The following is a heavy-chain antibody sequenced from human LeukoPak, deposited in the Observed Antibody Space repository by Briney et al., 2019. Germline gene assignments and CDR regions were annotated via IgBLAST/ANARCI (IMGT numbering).Heavy chain of an antibody. V-gene: IGHV1-69*01. CDR2: IIPIFGTA. CDR3: ARVAGRDYYDSSGNYFDY. Sequence: SVKVSCKASGGTFSSYAISWVRQAPGQGLEWMGGIIPIFGTANYAQKFQGRVTITADESTSTAYMELSSLRSEDTAVYYCARVAGRDYYDSSGNYFDYWGQGTLVTVSS. D-gene: IGHD3-22*01. J-gene: IGHJ4*02. CDR1: GGTFSSYA.